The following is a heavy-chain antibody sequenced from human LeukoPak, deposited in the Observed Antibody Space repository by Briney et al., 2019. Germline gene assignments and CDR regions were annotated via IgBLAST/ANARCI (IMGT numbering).Heavy chain of an antibody. J-gene: IGHJ4*02. CDR1: GYTFTGYY. CDR3: ARDPGYGYDY. V-gene: IGHV1-2*06. CDR2: INPNRGGT. Sequence: ASVKVSCKASGYTFTGYYMHWVRQAPGQGLEWMGRINPNRGGTNYAQKFQGRVPMTRATSISTAYMELSRLRSDDTAVYYCARDPGYGYDYWGQGTLVTVPS. D-gene: IGHD5-18*01.